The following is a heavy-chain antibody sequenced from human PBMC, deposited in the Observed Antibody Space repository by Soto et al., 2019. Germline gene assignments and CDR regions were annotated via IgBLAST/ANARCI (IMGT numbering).Heavy chain of an antibody. CDR2: ISVSDPDT. CDR1: GFTFGSHD. J-gene: IGHJ3*02. D-gene: IGHD6-19*01. CDR3: TKGTWLDI. Sequence: EVQLLESGGGLVQPGGSLRLSCAASGFTFGSHDMSWVRQAPGKVLEWVSSISVSDPDTYYADSVKGRFTLSRDISKNTLFLQMDSLRAEDMALYYCTKGTWLDIWGQGAMVTVSS. V-gene: IGHV3-23*01.